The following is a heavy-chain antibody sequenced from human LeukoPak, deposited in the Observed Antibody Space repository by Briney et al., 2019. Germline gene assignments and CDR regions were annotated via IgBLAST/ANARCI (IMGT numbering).Heavy chain of an antibody. Sequence: GGSLRLSCAASGFTFSIYSMNWVRQAPGKGLEWVSYISSGSSTIYYADSVKGRFTISRDNAKNSLYLQMNSLRPEDTAVYYCAKDSSVWVVGAISFFDYWGQGTLVTVSS. CDR3: AKDSSVWVVGAISFFDY. V-gene: IGHV3-48*01. D-gene: IGHD1-26*01. CDR2: ISSGSSTI. CDR1: GFTFSIYS. J-gene: IGHJ4*02.